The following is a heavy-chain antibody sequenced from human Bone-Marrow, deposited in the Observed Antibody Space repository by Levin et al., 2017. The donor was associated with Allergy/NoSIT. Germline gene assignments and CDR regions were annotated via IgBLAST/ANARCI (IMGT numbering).Heavy chain of an antibody. D-gene: IGHD1-26*01. CDR3: ARGVVGATTDLNY. CDR1: GGTFSSYA. Sequence: ASVKVSCKASGGTFSSYAISWVRQAPGQGLEWMGGIIPIFGTANYAQKFQGRVTITADESTSTAYMELSSLRSEDTAVYYCARGVVGATTDLNYWGQGTLVTVSS. V-gene: IGHV1-69*13. J-gene: IGHJ4*02. CDR2: IIPIFGTA.